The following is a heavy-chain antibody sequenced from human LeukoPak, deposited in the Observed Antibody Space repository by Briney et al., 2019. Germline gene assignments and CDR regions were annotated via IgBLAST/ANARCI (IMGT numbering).Heavy chain of an antibody. CDR3: AKDRYSGYDYGGVLGDY. D-gene: IGHD5-12*01. J-gene: IGHJ4*02. CDR2: ISAYNGNT. V-gene: IGHV1-18*01. CDR1: GYTFTSYG. Sequence: ASVKVSCKASGYTFTSYGISWVRQAPGQGLEWMGWISAYNGNTNYAQKLQGRVTMTTDTSTSTAYMELRSLRSDDTAVYYCAKDRYSGYDYGGVLGDYWGQGTLVTVSS.